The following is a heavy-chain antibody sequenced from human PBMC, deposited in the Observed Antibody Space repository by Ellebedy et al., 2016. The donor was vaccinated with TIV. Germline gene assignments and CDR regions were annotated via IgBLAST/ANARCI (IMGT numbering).Heavy chain of an antibody. Sequence: GESLKISCAASGFTFSSYEMNWVRKPLGKGLEWVSYINSGGSTIYYSDSVKGRFTISRDNPKNSLYLQMNSLRAEDTALYYCARGSGSGSYSQVDYWGQGILVTVSS. J-gene: IGHJ4*02. CDR3: ARGSGSGSYSQVDY. CDR2: INSGGSTI. CDR1: GFTFSSYE. V-gene: IGHV3-48*03. D-gene: IGHD3-10*01.